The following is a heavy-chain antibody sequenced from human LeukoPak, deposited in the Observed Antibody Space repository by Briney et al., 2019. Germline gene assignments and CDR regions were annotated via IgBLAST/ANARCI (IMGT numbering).Heavy chain of an antibody. D-gene: IGHD3-9*01. J-gene: IGHJ6*03. CDR1: GGSISSYY. Sequence: SETLSLTCTVSGGSISSYYRSWIRQPAGKGLEWIGRIYTSGSTNYNPSLKSRVTMSVDTSKNQFSLKLSSVTAADTAVYYCARLGLRYFDYYMDVWGKGTTVTISS. V-gene: IGHV4-4*07. CDR2: IYTSGST. CDR3: ARLGLRYFDYYMDV.